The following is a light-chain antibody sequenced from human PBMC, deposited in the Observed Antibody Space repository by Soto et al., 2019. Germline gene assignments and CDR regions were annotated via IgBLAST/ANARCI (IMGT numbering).Light chain of an antibody. CDR1: RSNIGSNT. CDR2: SNN. V-gene: IGLV1-44*01. CDR3: VAWDDSLNGRV. Sequence: QAVVTQPPSASGTPGQRVTISCSGSRSNIGSNTVNWYQQLPVTAPKLLIYSNNQRPSGVPDRFSGSKSGTSASLAISGLQSEDEADYYCVAWDDSLNGRVFGGGTKVTVL. J-gene: IGLJ2*01.